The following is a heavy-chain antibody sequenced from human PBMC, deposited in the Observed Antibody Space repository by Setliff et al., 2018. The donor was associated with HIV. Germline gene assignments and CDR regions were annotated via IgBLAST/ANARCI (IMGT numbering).Heavy chain of an antibody. CDR2: ISYGGNT. D-gene: IGHD3-9*01. CDR1: GDSINSGPYS. V-gene: IGHV4-39*01. J-gene: IGHJ6*03. CDR3: ARHPRHYNILTGYRYYYMDV. Sequence: TLSLTCTVSGDSINSGPYSWGWIRQPPGKGLESIGSISYGGNTYYNPSLKSRVLISGDTSKNQFALKLSSVTAADTAVYYCARHPRHYNILTGYRYYYMDVWGKGTTVTVSS.